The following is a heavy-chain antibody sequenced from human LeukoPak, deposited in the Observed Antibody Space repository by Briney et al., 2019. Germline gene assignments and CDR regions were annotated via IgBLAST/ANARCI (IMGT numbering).Heavy chain of an antibody. CDR3: ATDYGASGHYDAFDI. D-gene: IGHD4-17*01. J-gene: IGHJ3*02. Sequence: SETLSLTCTVSGGSISNSNYYWGWIRQPPGKGLEWIGNIYYSGSTNYNPSLKSRVTISVDTSKNQFSLKLSSVTAADTAVYYCATDYGASGHYDAFDIWGQGTMVTVSS. CDR1: GGSISNSNYY. CDR2: IYYSGST. V-gene: IGHV4-39*07.